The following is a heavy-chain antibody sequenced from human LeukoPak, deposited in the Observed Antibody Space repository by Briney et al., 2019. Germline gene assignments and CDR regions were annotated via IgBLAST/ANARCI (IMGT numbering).Heavy chain of an antibody. CDR3: TRNVSPPPPNDYYYYYGLDV. CDR2: IIPILNTA. V-gene: IGHV1-69*08. Sequence: SVKVSCKASGGSFISYTISWVRQAPGQGLEWMGRIIPILNTANYAQQFQGRVTITADKFTNTAYLELSSLTFEDTAVYSCTRNVSPPPPNDYYYYYGLDVWGQGTTVTVSS. CDR1: GGSFISYT. J-gene: IGHJ6*02. D-gene: IGHD4/OR15-4a*01.